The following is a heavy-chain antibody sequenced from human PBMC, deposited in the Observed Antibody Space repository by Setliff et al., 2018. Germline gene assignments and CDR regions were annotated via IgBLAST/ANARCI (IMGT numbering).Heavy chain of an antibody. CDR1: GFTFSSYS. D-gene: IGHD1-7*01. CDR2: ISSNSNYI. V-gene: IGHV3-21*01. Sequence: GGSLRLSCAASGFTFSSYSMSWVRQAPGKGLDWVSSISSNSNYIYTADSLKGRLTVSRDNAKNSLYLQLDSLTADDTAVYYCARGSLSGTTYPSDYWGQGTLVTVSS. J-gene: IGHJ4*02. CDR3: ARGSLSGTTYPSDY.